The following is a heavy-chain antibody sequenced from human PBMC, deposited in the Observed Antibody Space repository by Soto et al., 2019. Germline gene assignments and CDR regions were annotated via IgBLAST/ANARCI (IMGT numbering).Heavy chain of an antibody. J-gene: IGHJ4*02. CDR3: ARRPGLDIDAYS. V-gene: IGHV4-31*03. Sequence: PSETLSLTCTVSGGSISSGGYFWSRIRQPPGKGLEWIGNIFYSGTTYYNPSLKSRVTISVDTSKNQFSLKLSSVTAADTAVYFCARRPGLDIDAYSWGQGLLVTVSS. CDR2: IFYSGTT. D-gene: IGHD2-21*01. CDR1: GGSISSGGYF.